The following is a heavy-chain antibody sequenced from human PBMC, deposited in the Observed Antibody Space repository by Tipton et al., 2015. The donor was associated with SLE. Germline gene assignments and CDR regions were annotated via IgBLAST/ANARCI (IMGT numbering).Heavy chain of an antibody. CDR1: GDSISRYW. Sequence: GLVKPSETLSLTCTVSGDSISRYWWTWIRQPPGKGLEWIGNMHYKGSTNYRPSLKSRVSMSVDTSRNQFSLKLSSVTAADTAVYYCAVAVVPAGMDAWGQGTTVTVSS. D-gene: IGHD2-15*01. V-gene: IGHV4-59*01. J-gene: IGHJ6*02. CDR3: AVAVVPAGMDA. CDR2: MHYKGST.